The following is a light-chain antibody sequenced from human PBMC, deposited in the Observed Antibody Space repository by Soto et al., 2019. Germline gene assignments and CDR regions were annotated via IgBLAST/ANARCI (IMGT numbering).Light chain of an antibody. CDR1: SSDVGGYNY. J-gene: IGLJ1*01. CDR2: EVS. Sequence: QSVLTQPPSASGSPGQSVTISCTGTSSDVGGYNYVSWYQQHPGKAPKLMIYEVSKRPSGVPDRFSGSKSGNTASLTVSGLQDEDEADYYCSSYAGSNWWVFGTGTKVTV. V-gene: IGLV2-8*01. CDR3: SSYAGSNWWV.